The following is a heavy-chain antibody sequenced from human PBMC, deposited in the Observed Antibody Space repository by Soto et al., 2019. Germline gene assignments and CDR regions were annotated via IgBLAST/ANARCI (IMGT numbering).Heavy chain of an antibody. D-gene: IGHD2-21*02. J-gene: IGHJ6*02. CDR2: IYYSGRT. CDR1: GGSISSYY. Sequence: SETLSLTCTVSGGSISSYYWSWIRQPPGKGLEWIGYIYYSGRTYYNPSLKSRVTMSVDTSKNQFSLKLSSVTAADTAVYYCARDQVRTVVTHYYYGMDVWGQGTTVTVSS. V-gene: IGHV4-59*01. CDR3: ARDQVRTVVTHYYYGMDV.